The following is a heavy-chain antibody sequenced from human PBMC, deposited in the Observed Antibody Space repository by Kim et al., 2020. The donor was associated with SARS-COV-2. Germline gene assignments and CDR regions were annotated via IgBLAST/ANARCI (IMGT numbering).Heavy chain of an antibody. J-gene: IGHJ4*02. CDR3: ARARNVGSYYL. CDR2: IYYSGST. V-gene: IGHV4-59*01. CDR1: GGSISSYY. D-gene: IGHD1-26*01. Sequence: SETLSLTCTVSGGSISSYYWSWIRQPPGKGLEWIGYIYYSGSTNYNPSLKSRVTISVDTSKNQFSLKLSSVTAADTAVYYCARARNVGSYYLWGQGTLVTVSS.